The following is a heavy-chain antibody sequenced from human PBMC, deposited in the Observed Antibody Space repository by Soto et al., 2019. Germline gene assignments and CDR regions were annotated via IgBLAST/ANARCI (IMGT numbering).Heavy chain of an antibody. V-gene: IGHV4-39*02. D-gene: IGHD6-6*01. CDR3: ERDGAAARSLRFLDS. CDR2: IYNSGQT. Sequence: QLQLQESGAGLVKPSETLSLTCTVSGDSMSSSLYFWGWIRQPPGKGLEWIGNIYNSGQTYYNPTLKGRGRISVDTSKNHISMQMSSVTADDTAIYFCERDGAAARSLRFLDSWGQGSLVTVSA. CDR1: GDSMSSSLYF. J-gene: IGHJ4*02.